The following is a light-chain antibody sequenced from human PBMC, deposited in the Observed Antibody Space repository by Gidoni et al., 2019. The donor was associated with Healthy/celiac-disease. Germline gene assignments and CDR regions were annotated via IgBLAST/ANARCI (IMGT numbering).Light chain of an antibody. CDR2: DAS. Sequence: EIVLTQSPATLSLSPGERATLSCRASQSVSSYFAWYQQKPGQAPRLLIYDASNRATGIPARFSGSGSGTDFTLTISSLEPEDFAVYYCQQRSNWPPGPFGQGTKVEIK. CDR3: QQRSNWPPGP. J-gene: IGKJ1*01. V-gene: IGKV3-11*01. CDR1: QSVSSY.